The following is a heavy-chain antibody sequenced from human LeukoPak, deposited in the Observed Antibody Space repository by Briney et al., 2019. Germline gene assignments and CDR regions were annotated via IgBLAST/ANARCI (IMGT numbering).Heavy chain of an antibody. CDR1: GYSISSGYY. CDR2: IYHSGST. D-gene: IGHD2-15*01. CDR3: ARVAASPYYYYYYMDV. V-gene: IGHV4-38-2*02. Sequence: SETLSLTCTVSGYSISSGYYWGWIRQPPGKGLEWIGSIYHSGSTYYNPSLKSRVTISVDTSKNQFSLKLSSVTAADTAVYYCARVAASPYYYYYYMDVWGKGTTVTVSS. J-gene: IGHJ6*03.